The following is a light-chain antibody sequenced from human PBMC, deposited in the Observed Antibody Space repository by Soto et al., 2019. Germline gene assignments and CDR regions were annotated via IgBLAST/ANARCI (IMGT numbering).Light chain of an antibody. CDR2: AAS. CDR1: QGISSY. J-gene: IGKJ5*01. V-gene: IGKV1-8*01. Sequence: AIRMTQSPSSLSASTGDRVTITCRASQGISSYLAWYQQKPGKDPKLLIYAASTLQSGVPSRFSGSGSGTDFTLTISSVQPEESATYYCQQAATFPLTFGGWTRLEIK. CDR3: QQAATFPLT.